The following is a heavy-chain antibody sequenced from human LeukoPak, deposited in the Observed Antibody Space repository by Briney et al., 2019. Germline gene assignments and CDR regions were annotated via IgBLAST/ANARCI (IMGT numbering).Heavy chain of an antibody. Sequence: PGGSLRLSCAASGFTFSSDAMSWVRQAPGKGLEWVSAISGSGGSTYYADSVKGRFTISRDNSKNTLYLQTNSLRAEDTAVYYCAKVYGDYPYYFDYWGQGTLVTVSS. CDR2: ISGSGGST. D-gene: IGHD4-17*01. V-gene: IGHV3-23*01. CDR3: AKVYGDYPYYFDY. CDR1: GFTFSSDA. J-gene: IGHJ4*02.